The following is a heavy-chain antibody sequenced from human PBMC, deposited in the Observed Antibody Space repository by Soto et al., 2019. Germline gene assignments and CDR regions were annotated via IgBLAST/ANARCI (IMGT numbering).Heavy chain of an antibody. J-gene: IGHJ4*02. CDR2: MNPSNGNT. V-gene: IGHV1-8*01. Sequence: GASLKFSWKTSGYTFTNYDVNWGRQDTGQGLEWMGWMNPSNGNTGYAQKFQGRVTTTRDTSISAAYMELSSLTSADTAVYYCARFVRHQHPTIDNWGQGALVTLSS. D-gene: IGHD1-26*01. CDR3: ARFVRHQHPTIDN. CDR1: GYTFTNYD.